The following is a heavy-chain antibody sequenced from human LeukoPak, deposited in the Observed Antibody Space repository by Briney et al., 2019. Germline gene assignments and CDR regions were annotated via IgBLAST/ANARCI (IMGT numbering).Heavy chain of an antibody. CDR3: RVLLWFGDTRRHYMDV. J-gene: IGHJ6*03. Sequence: SETLSLTCTVSGGSISSSSYYWGWIRQPPGKGLEWIGSIYYSGSTYYNPSLKSRVTISVDTSKNQFSLKLSSVTAADTAVYYCRVLLWFGDTRRHYMDVWGKGTTVTVSS. D-gene: IGHD3-10*01. CDR2: IYYSGST. CDR1: GGSISSSSYY. V-gene: IGHV4-39*07.